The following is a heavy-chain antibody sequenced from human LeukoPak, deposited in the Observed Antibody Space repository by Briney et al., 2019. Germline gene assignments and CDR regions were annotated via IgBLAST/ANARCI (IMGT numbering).Heavy chain of an antibody. J-gene: IGHJ4*02. Sequence: ASVKVSCKASGYTFTSYGISWVRQAPGQRLEWMGWISAYNGNTNYAQKLQGRVTMTTDTSTSTAYMERSRLRSDDTAVYYCARDPEGITMVRGPYEDYWGQGTLVTVSS. CDR2: ISAYNGNT. CDR1: GYTFTSYG. CDR3: ARDPEGITMVRGPYEDY. V-gene: IGHV1-18*01. D-gene: IGHD3-10*01.